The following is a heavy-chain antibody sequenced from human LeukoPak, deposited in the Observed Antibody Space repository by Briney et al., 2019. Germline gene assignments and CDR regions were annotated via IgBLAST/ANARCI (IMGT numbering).Heavy chain of an antibody. V-gene: IGHV4-38-2*01. D-gene: IGHD4-17*01. CDR1: GYSIRSGYY. J-gene: IGHJ4*02. CDR2: IYHSGST. CDR3: ARVGPTVTPNDY. Sequence: SETLSLTCAVSGYSIRSGYYWGWVRQPTGKGLEWIGSIYHSGSTYYNPSLRSRVTISLDTSKNQFSLKLSSVTAADTAVYFCARVGPTVTPNDYWGQGTLVTVSS.